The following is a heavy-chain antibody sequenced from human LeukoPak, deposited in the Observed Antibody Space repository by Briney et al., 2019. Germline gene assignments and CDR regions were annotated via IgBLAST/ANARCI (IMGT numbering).Heavy chain of an antibody. CDR1: GFTFSSYW. V-gene: IGHV3-7*01. CDR2: IKQDGSEK. CDR3: ARGPSYYDFWSGYSLPYYFDY. J-gene: IGHJ4*02. Sequence: GGSLRLSCAASGFTFSSYWMSWVRQAPGKGLEWVVNIKQDGSEKYYVDSVKGRFTISRDNAKNSLYLQMNSLRAEDTAVYYCARGPSYYDFWSGYSLPYYFDYWGQGTLVTVSS. D-gene: IGHD3-3*01.